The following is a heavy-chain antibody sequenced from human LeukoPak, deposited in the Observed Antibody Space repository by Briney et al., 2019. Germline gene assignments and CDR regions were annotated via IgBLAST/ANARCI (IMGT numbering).Heavy chain of an antibody. CDR3: ARDLWGTTVTTDYFDS. V-gene: IGHV3-21*01. D-gene: IGHD4-17*01. J-gene: IGHJ4*02. CDR1: GFTFSNYR. CDR2: ISSSSSYI. Sequence: GGSLRLSCAASGFTFSNYRMNWVRQAPGKGLEWVSCISSSSSYIYYADSVKGRFTIPRDNAKNSLYLQMISLRAEDMAVYYCARDLWGTTVTTDYFDSWGQGTLVTVSS.